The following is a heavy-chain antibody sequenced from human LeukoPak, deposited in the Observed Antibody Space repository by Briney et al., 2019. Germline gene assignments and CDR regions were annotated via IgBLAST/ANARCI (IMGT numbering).Heavy chain of an antibody. Sequence: GGSLRLSCAASGFIVSSKYMSWVRQAPGKGLEWVSVIYSGGSTYYAASVEGRFTISRDNSKNTVYLQMNGLRVEDTAVYYCARAGPIDYWGQGTLVTVSS. V-gene: IGHV3-53*01. CDR3: ARAGPIDY. CDR2: IYSGGST. CDR1: GFIVSSKY. J-gene: IGHJ4*02.